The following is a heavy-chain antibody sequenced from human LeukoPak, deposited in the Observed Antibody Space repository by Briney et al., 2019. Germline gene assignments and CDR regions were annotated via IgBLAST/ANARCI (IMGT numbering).Heavy chain of an antibody. Sequence: ASVKVSCKVSGYTFTDYYMHWVQQAPGKGLEWMGLVDPEDGETIYAEKFQGRVTITADTSTDTAYMELSSLRSEDTAVYYCATVGTDPDFYFDYWGQGTPVTVSS. CDR3: ATVGTDPDFYFDY. CDR2: VDPEDGET. D-gene: IGHD3-3*01. CDR1: GYTFTDYY. V-gene: IGHV1-69-2*01. J-gene: IGHJ4*02.